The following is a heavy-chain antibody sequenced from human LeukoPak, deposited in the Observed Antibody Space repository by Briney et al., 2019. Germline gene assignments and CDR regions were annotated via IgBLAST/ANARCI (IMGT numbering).Heavy chain of an antibody. V-gene: IGHV3-23*01. Sequence: PGGSLRLSCAASGFTFSSYAMSWVRQAPGKGLEWVSAISGSGGSTYYADSVKGRFTISRDNSKNTLYLQMNSLRAEDTAVYYCALNQWLERDFDYWGQGTLVTVSS. CDR1: GFTFSSYA. D-gene: IGHD6-19*01. CDR3: ALNQWLERDFDY. J-gene: IGHJ4*02. CDR2: ISGSGGST.